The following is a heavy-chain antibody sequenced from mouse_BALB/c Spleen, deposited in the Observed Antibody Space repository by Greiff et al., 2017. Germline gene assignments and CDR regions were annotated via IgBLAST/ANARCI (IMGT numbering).Heavy chain of an antibody. CDR2: IRLKSNNYAT. CDR1: GFTFSNYW. CDR3: TRVTGAMDY. V-gene: IGHV6-6*02. J-gene: IGHJ4*01. Sequence: EVKVEESGGGLVQPGGSMKLSCVASGFTFSNYWMNWVRQSPETGLEWVAEIRLKSNNYATHYAESVKGRFTISRDDSKSSVYLQMNNLRAEDTGNYYGTRVTGAMDYWGQGTSVTVSA. D-gene: IGHD2-12*01.